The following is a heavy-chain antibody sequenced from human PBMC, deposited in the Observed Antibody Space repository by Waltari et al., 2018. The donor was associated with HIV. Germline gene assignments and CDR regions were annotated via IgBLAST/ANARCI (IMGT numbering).Heavy chain of an antibody. CDR1: GFTVGDNY. J-gene: IGHJ6*02. CDR2: FYRGGST. D-gene: IGHD3-10*01. CDR3: ARGGAMVRGIYYYYYGMDV. Sequence: EVQVVESGGGLVQPGGSRRLSCAAYGFTVGDNYMSWVRLAPGKGLEWVSVFYRGGSTYYAESVQGRFTISRDNSKNTVSLQMNSLRVEDTAVYYCARGGAMVRGIYYYYYGMDVWGRGTTVTVSS. V-gene: IGHV3-66*01.